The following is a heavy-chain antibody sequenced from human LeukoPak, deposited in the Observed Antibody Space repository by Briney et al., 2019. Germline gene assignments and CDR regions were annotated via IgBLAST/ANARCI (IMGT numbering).Heavy chain of an antibody. CDR3: ARVSCLIAAAGTIDY. Sequence: GGSLRLSCAASGFTFSSYEMNWVRQAPEKGLEWVSYISSSGSTIYYADSVKGRFTISRDNAKNSLYLQMNSLRAEDTAVYYCARVSCLIAAAGTIDYWGQGTLVTVSS. J-gene: IGHJ4*02. V-gene: IGHV3-48*03. D-gene: IGHD6-13*01. CDR2: ISSSGSTI. CDR1: GFTFSSYE.